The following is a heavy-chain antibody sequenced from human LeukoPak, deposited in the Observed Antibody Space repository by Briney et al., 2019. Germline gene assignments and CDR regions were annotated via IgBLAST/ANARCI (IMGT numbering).Heavy chain of an antibody. J-gene: IGHJ4*02. CDR3: ARDFHRRLYDSSGYYLY. V-gene: IGHV3-21*01. D-gene: IGHD3-22*01. CDR2: ISSSSTYI. Sequence: PGGSLRLSCAASGFTFSTYTMNWVRQAPGKGLEWVSSISSSSTYIYYADSVKGRFTISRDSAKNSLYLQMNSLRAEDTAVYYCARDFHRRLYDSSGYYLYWGQGTLVTVSS. CDR1: GFTFSTYT.